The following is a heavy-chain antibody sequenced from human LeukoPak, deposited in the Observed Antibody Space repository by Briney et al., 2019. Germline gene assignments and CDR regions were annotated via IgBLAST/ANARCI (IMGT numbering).Heavy chain of an antibody. Sequence: GGSLRLSCAASGFTLSSYWMGWVRQAPGKGLEWVANIKQDGSEKYYVDSVKGRFTISRDNAKNSLYLQMNSLRAEDTAVYYCARDAPFLWYGELSAFDYWGQRTLVTVSS. D-gene: IGHD3-10*01. V-gene: IGHV3-7*01. CDR1: GFTLSSYW. CDR2: IKQDGSEK. J-gene: IGHJ4*02. CDR3: ARDAPFLWYGELSAFDY.